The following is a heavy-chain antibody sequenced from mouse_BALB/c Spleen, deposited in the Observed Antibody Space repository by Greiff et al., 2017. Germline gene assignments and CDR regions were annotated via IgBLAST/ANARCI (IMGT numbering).Heavy chain of an antibody. CDR2: INPSNGGT. CDR1: GYTFTSYY. J-gene: IGHJ1*01. V-gene: IGHV1S81*02. Sequence: VKLQESGAELVKPGASVKLSCKASGYTFTSYYMYWVKQRPGQGLEWIGEINPSNGGTNFNEKFKSKATLTVDKSSSTAYMQLSSLTSEDSAVYYCTRFSFLYWYFDVWGAGTTVTVSS. CDR3: TRFSFLYWYFDV.